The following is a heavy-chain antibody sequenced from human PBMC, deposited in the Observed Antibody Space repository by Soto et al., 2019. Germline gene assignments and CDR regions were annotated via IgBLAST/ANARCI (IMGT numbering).Heavy chain of an antibody. V-gene: IGHV4-34*01. J-gene: IGHJ4*02. Sequence: PSETLSLTCPFYGGSFSGYYWGWIRQPPGKGLEWIGEINHSGSTNYNPSLKSRVTISVDTSKNQFSLKLSSVTAADTAVDDCASLKWLRLVYWGQGTLVTVSS. D-gene: IGHD5-12*01. CDR1: GGSFSGYY. CDR3: ASLKWLRLVY. CDR2: INHSGST.